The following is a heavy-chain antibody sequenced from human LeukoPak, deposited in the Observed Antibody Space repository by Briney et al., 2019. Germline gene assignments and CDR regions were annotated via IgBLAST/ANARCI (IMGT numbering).Heavy chain of an antibody. CDR3: ATSGFSGYDHPS. Sequence: QPGGSPRLSCAASGFTFSSYAMSWVRQAPGKGLEWVSVIRGGADDTSYADSVKGRFTISRDNSKNTLFLQMDGLRVEDTAVYYCATSGFSGYDHPSWGQGTLVTVSS. CDR2: IRGGADDT. V-gene: IGHV3-23*01. CDR1: GFTFSSYA. D-gene: IGHD5-12*01. J-gene: IGHJ5*02.